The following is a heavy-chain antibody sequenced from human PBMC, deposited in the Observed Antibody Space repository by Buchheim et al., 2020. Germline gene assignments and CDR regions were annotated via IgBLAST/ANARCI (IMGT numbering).Heavy chain of an antibody. CDR2: IKSDGTST. Sequence: EVQLVESGGGLVQPGGSLRLSCAASGFTFSKYWMHWARQAPGKGLVWVARIKSDGTSTSYADSVKGRFTIARDNAKNTLYLQMNSLRSEDTAVYYCEAPEFDYWGRGTL. CDR1: GFTFSKYW. CDR3: EAPEFDY. J-gene: IGHJ4*02. V-gene: IGHV3-74*01.